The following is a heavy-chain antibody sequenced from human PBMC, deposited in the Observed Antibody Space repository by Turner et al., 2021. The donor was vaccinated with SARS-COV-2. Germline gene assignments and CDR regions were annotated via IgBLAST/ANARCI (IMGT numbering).Heavy chain of an antibody. D-gene: IGHD2-15*01. Sequence: EVQLEESGGGVVQPGGSLRLSCAASGFTFGDYGMHWVRQVAGKGLALVALINENSGITYYAAVVEGRFNSYRENSKNSLYLQMNSLGTENSVLYYCTIDTSCRCKRCDNNWIDPWGQGTLVTVSS. CDR2: INENSGIT. CDR3: TIDTSCRCKRCDNNWIDP. V-gene: IGHV3-43*02. J-gene: IGHJ5*02. CDR1: GFTFGDYG.